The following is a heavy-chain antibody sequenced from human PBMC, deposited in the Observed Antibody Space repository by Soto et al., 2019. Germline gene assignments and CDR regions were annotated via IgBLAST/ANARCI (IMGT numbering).Heavy chain of an antibody. Sequence: EVQLVESGGGLVQPGGSLRLSCAASGFTFSGYWMSWVRQAPGKGLEWVANIKQDGSEKYYVDSVKGRFTISRDNAKNSLYLQMNSLRAEDTAVYYCARESEQLLVYWGQGTLVTVSS. D-gene: IGHD1-26*01. CDR1: GFTFSGYW. CDR3: ARESEQLLVY. CDR2: IKQDGSEK. V-gene: IGHV3-7*05. J-gene: IGHJ4*02.